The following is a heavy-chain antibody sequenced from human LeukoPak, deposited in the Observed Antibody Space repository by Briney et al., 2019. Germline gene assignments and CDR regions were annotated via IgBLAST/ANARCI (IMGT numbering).Heavy chain of an antibody. Sequence: SETLSLTCAVYGGSFSGYYWSWIRQPPGKGLEWIGEINHSGSTNYNPSLKSRVTISVDTSKNQFSLKLSPVTAADTAVYYCARGPSDAFDIWGQGTMVTVSS. J-gene: IGHJ3*02. CDR2: INHSGST. V-gene: IGHV4-34*01. CDR1: GGSFSGYY. CDR3: ARGPSDAFDI.